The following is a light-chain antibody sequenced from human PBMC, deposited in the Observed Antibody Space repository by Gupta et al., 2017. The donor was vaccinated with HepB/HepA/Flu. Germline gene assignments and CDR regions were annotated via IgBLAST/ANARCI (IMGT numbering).Light chain of an antibody. Sequence: DVVMTQSPLSLPVTLGQPASISCRSSQSLVYSDGNTYLNWFQHRPGQSPRRLIYKVSNRDSGVPDRFSGSGSGTAFTLKISRVEAEAVGVYSCRQVKHWPWTFGQGTKVEIK. CDR1: QSLVYSDGNTY. CDR2: KVS. V-gene: IGKV2-30*01. J-gene: IGKJ1*01. CDR3: RQVKHWPWT.